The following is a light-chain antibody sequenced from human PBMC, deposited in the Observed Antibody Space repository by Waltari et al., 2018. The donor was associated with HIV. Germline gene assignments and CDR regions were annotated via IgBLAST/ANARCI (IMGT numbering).Light chain of an antibody. J-gene: IGLJ1*01. V-gene: IGLV3-21*04. CDR2: YDS. CDR3: PLWDGTGDHPGV. CDR1: NIGSKG. Sequence: SYVLTQPPSVSVAPGKTARITCGGNNIGSKGVHWYQQKPGQAPVLVIYYDSHRPSGIPERFSGSKSGNTATLTISRVEAGDEADYYCPLWDGTGDHPGVFGTGTQVTVL.